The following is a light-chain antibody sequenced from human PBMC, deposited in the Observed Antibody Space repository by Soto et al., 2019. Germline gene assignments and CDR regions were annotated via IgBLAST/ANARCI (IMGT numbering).Light chain of an antibody. V-gene: IGKV2-30*01. J-gene: IGKJ1*01. CDR1: QSLAYSDGNTY. CDR2: QVS. CDR3: MQATPWPT. Sequence: DVVMTQSPLSLPVTLGQPASISCRSRQSLAYSDGNTYLSWFHQRPGQSPRRLIYQVSNRDSGVPDRFSGSGSGTDFTLNISRVVAEDAGVYYCMQATPWPTFGQGTKVEIK.